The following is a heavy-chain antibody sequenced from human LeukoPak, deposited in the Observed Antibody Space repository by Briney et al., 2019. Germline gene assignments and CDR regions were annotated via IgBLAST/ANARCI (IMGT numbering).Heavy chain of an antibody. D-gene: IGHD4-17*01. CDR3: ARHMVTTPFDY. CDR2: IYHSGNT. CDR1: GYSISSDYY. Sequence: SETLSLTCAVPGYSISSDYYWGWIRQPPGKGLEWIGSIYHSGNTYYNPSLKSRVTISVDTSKNQFSLKLSSVTAADTAVYYCARHMVTTPFDYWGQGTLVTVSS. V-gene: IGHV4-38-2*01. J-gene: IGHJ4*02.